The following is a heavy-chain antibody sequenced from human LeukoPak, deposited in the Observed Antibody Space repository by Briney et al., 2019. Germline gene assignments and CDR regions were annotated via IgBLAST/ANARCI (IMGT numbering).Heavy chain of an antibody. V-gene: IGHV3-30*18. CDR1: GFTFSSYG. CDR3: AKADSSSARLNWFDP. Sequence: GGSLRLSCAASGFTFSSYGMHWVRQAPGKGLEWAAVISYDGSNKYYADSVKGRFTISRDNSKNTLYLQMNSLRAEDTAVYYCAKADSSSARLNWFDPWGQGTLVTVSS. J-gene: IGHJ5*02. CDR2: ISYDGSNK. D-gene: IGHD6-6*01.